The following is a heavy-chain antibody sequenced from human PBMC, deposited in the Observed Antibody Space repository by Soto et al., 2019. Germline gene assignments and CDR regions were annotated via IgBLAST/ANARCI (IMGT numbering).Heavy chain of an antibody. V-gene: IGHV3-23*01. CDR2: ISGSGSGP. CDR3: AKLQSWRALDY. CDR1: GFTFTNYD. D-gene: IGHD6-13*01. J-gene: IGHJ4*02. Sequence: EVQLFESGGGLVQPGGSLRLSCAASGFTFTNYDMSWVRQAPGKGLELVSFISGSGSGPYYADSVKGRFTISRDNAENTLYLQMSSLRVEDTAVYYCAKLQSWRALDYWGQGTLVTVSS.